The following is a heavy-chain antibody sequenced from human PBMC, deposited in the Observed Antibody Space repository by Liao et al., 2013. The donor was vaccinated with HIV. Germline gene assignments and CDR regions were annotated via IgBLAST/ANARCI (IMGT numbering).Heavy chain of an antibody. Sequence: QLQLLESGPGLVKPSETLSLTCTVSGGSISSATYYWGWIRQSPGKGLEWIGTIYNTGSTYYNPTLKRRLTISIDTSKNQFSLKLKSVTAADTAVYFCARDPARYGDKEWAFDIWGQGTMVTVSS. CDR2: IYNTGST. V-gene: IGHV4-39*07. D-gene: IGHD5-18*01. CDR1: GGSISSATYY. CDR3: ARDPARYGDKEWAFDI. J-gene: IGHJ3*02.